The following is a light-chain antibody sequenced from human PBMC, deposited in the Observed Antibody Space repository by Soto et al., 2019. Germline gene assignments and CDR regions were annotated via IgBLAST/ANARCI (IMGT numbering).Light chain of an antibody. CDR2: NNN. Sequence: QSVLTRPPSASGTPGQRVTISSSGSSSNIGSNSVNWYLQLPGTAPKLLIYNNNQRPSGVPDRFSASKSGTSASLVISGLQSEDEADYYCAAWDDSLNGYVFGTGTKVTVL. CDR1: SSNIGSNS. V-gene: IGLV1-44*01. J-gene: IGLJ1*01. CDR3: AAWDDSLNGYV.